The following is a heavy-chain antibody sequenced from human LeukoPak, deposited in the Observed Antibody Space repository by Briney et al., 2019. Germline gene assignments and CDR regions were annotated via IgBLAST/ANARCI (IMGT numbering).Heavy chain of an antibody. CDR2: IYPGDSDT. CDR3: ARLGGIPANWFDP. D-gene: IGHD2-2*01. J-gene: IGHJ5*02. CDR1: GYSFISHW. V-gene: IGHV5-51*01. Sequence: GESLKISCKGSGYSFISHWIGWVRQVPGKGLEWMGIIYPGDSDTRYSPAFEGQVTMSVDKSISTAYLQWSSLKASDTAMYYCARLGGIPANWFDPWGQGTLVTVSS.